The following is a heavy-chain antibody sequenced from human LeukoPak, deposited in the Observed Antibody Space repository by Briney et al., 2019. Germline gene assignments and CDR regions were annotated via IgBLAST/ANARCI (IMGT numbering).Heavy chain of an antibody. CDR1: GFTFSSYS. J-gene: IGHJ3*02. Sequence: GGSLRLSCAASGFTFSSYSMNWVRQAPGKGLEWVSAISGSGGSTYYADSVKGRFTISRDNPKNTLYLQMNSLRAEDTAVYYCAKDRLEYSSGWYGSAFDIWGQGTMVTVSS. D-gene: IGHD6-19*01. CDR3: AKDRLEYSSGWYGSAFDI. CDR2: ISGSGGST. V-gene: IGHV3-23*01.